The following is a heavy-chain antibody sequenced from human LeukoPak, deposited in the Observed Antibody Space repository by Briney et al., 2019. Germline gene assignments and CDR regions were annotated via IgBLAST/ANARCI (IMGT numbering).Heavy chain of an antibody. CDR2: IYPGDSDT. CDR1: GCRFTNYW. D-gene: IGHD1/OR15-1a*01. CDR3: ARRGLGTSPSKKLFDS. Sequence: GGSLQISCKGSGCRFTNYWIAWGRQMPGKGLEGMGIIYPGDSDTRYSPSFQGQVTISADKSIDTTYLEWSNPKASDTAMYYCARRGLGTSPSKKLFDSWGQGALVTVSS. J-gene: IGHJ4*02. V-gene: IGHV5-51*01.